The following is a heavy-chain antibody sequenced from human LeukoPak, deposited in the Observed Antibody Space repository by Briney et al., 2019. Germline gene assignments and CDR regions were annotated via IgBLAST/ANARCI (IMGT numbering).Heavy chain of an antibody. D-gene: IGHD5-18*01. CDR3: ARDVIVDTAMVTPMDV. Sequence: KPSQTLSLTCAVSGGSISSGGYSWSWIRQPPGKGLEWIGYIYYSGSTYYNPSLKSRVTISVDTSKNQFSLKLSSVTAADTAVYYCARDVIVDTAMVTPMDVWGKGTTVTVSS. CDR2: IYYSGST. V-gene: IGHV4-30-4*07. CDR1: GGSISSGGYS. J-gene: IGHJ6*03.